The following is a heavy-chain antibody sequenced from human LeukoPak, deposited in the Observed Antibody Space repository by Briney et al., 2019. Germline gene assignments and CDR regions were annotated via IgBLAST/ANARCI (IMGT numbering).Heavy chain of an antibody. Sequence: ASVKVSCKASGYTFTSYDINWVRQATGQGLEWMGWMNLNSGNTGYAQKFQGRGTMTRNTSISTAYMELSSLRSEDTAVYYCARGLSRAPDYYDSSGYQDYWGQGTLVTVSS. V-gene: IGHV1-8*01. J-gene: IGHJ4*02. CDR3: ARGLSRAPDYYDSSGYQDY. CDR1: GYTFTSYD. CDR2: MNLNSGNT. D-gene: IGHD3-22*01.